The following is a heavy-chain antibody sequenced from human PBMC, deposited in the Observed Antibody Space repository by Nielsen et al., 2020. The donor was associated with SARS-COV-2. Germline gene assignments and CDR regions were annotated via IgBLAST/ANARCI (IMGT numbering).Heavy chain of an antibody. Sequence: GESLKISCAASGFTFSSYAMHWVRQVPGKGLEWVAVISYDGSNKYYADSVKGRFTISRDNSKNTLYLQMNSLRAEDTALYHCATSPGEVMGDSAFDIWGQGTMVTVSS. D-gene: IGHD3-10*01. J-gene: IGHJ3*02. V-gene: IGHV3-30*04. CDR1: GFTFSSYA. CDR3: ATSPGEVMGDSAFDI. CDR2: ISYDGSNK.